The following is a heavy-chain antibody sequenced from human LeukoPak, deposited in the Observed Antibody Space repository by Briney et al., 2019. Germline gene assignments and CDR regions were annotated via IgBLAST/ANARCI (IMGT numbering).Heavy chain of an antibody. V-gene: IGHV4-39*07. J-gene: IGHJ5*02. D-gene: IGHD6-13*01. CDR3: ARDLKAYSSSWYVNWFDP. Sequence: PSETLSLTCTVSGGSISSSSYYWGWIRQPPGKGLEWIGSIYYSGSTYYNPSLKSRVTISVDTSKNQFSLKLSSVTAADTAVYYCARDLKAYSSSWYVNWFDPWGQGTLVTVPS. CDR2: IYYSGST. CDR1: GGSISSSSYY.